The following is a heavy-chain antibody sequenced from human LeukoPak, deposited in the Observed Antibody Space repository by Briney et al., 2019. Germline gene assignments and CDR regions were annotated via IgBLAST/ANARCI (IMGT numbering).Heavy chain of an antibody. CDR1: GGSFSGYY. Sequence: SETLSLTCAVYGGSFSGYYWSWIRQPPGKGLEWIGEINHSGSTNYNPSLKSRVTISVDTSKNQFSLKLSSVTAADTAVYYCARHAYSGSFLDYWGQGTLVTVSS. D-gene: IGHD1-26*01. CDR3: ARHAYSGSFLDY. J-gene: IGHJ4*02. CDR2: INHSGST. V-gene: IGHV4-34*01.